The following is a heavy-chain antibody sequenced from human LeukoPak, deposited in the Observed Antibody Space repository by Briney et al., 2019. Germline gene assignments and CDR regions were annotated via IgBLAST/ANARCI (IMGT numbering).Heavy chain of an antibody. CDR3: ARVLLWFGDFDY. CDR2: IYYSGST. J-gene: IGHJ4*02. D-gene: IGHD3-10*01. V-gene: IGHV4-30-4*08. CDR1: GGSISSGDYY. Sequence: PSETLSLTCTVSGGSISSGDYYWSWIRQPPGKGLEWIGCIYYSGSTYYNPSLKSRVTISVDTSKNQFSLKLSSVTAADTAVYYCARVLLWFGDFDYWGQGTLVTVSS.